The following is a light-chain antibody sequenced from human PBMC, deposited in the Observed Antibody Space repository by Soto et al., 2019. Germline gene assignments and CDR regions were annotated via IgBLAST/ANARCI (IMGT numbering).Light chain of an antibody. J-gene: IGKJ3*01. V-gene: IGKV1-27*01. CDR3: QKYNSAPRT. Sequence: GARVTIPCRASQGISNYLAWYQQKPGKVPKLLIYAASSLQSGVPSRFSGSGSGTDFTLTISSLQPEDVATYYCQKYNSAPRTFGPGTKVDIK. CDR2: AAS. CDR1: QGISNY.